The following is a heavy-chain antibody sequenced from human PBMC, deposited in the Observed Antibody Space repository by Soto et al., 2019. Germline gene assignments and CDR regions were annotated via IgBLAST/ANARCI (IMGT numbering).Heavy chain of an antibody. D-gene: IGHD3-10*01. CDR3: ARGRYYYGSGSYDIGHYYYYGMDV. J-gene: IGHJ6*02. CDR1: GGTFSSYA. V-gene: IGHV1-69*01. CDR2: IIPIFGTA. Sequence: QVQLVQSGAEVQKPGSSVKVSCKASGGTFSSYAISWVRQAPGQGLEWMGGIIPIFGTANYAQKFQGRVTITADESTSTAYMELSSLRSEDTAVYYCARGRYYYGSGSYDIGHYYYYGMDVWGQGTTVTVSS.